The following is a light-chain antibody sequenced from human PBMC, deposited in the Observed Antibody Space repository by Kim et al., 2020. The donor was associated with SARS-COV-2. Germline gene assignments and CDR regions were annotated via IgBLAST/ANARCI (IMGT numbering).Light chain of an antibody. CDR2: GNS. CDR3: QSYDSSLSGYV. CDR1: SSNIGAGYD. V-gene: IGLV1-40*01. Sequence: GTTSCPASSSNIGAGYDVHWYQQLPETAPKLLIYGNSNRPSGVPDRFSGSKSGTSASLAITGLQAEDEADYYCQSYDSSLSGYVFGTGTKVTVL. J-gene: IGLJ1*01.